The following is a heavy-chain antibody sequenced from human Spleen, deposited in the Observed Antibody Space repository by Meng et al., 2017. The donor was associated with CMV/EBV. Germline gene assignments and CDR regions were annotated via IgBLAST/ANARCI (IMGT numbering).Heavy chain of an antibody. CDR2: VSYDGGHK. D-gene: IGHD3-10*01. J-gene: IGHJ4*02. CDR1: GFHFATSA. Sequence: GGSLRLSCAASGFHFATSAMHWVRQAPGKGLEWLAVVSYDGGHKYYADSVKGRFTISRDSSKATVFLQMHSLRPEDTAVYYCARSPGWEVLDSLVSWGQGTLVTVSS. V-gene: IGHV3-30*04. CDR3: ARSPGWEVLDSLVS.